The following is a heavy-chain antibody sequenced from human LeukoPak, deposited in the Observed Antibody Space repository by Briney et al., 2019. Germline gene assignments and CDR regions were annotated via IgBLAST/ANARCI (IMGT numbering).Heavy chain of an antibody. Sequence: ASVKVSCKASGYTFTGYYVHWVRQAPGQGLEWMGRINPNSGGTNYAQKFQGRVTMTRDTSISTAYMELSRLRSDDTAVYYCARSASNPYGSGSYLFDYWGQGTLVTVSS. CDR1: GYTFTGYY. CDR3: ARSASNPYGSGSYLFDY. D-gene: IGHD3-10*01. J-gene: IGHJ4*02. CDR2: INPNSGGT. V-gene: IGHV1-2*06.